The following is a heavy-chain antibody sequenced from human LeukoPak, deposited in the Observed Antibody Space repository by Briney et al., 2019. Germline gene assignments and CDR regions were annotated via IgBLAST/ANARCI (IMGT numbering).Heavy chain of an antibody. Sequence: SETLSLTCTVSGGSISSGGYYWSWIRQPPGKGLEWIGYIYHSGSTYYNPSLKSRVTISVDRSKNQFSLKLSSVTAADTAVYYCAIYGGKEGGSYWGQGTLVTVSS. D-gene: IGHD4-23*01. CDR2: IYHSGST. J-gene: IGHJ4*02. CDR3: AIYGGKEGGSY. CDR1: GGSISSGGYY. V-gene: IGHV4-30-2*01.